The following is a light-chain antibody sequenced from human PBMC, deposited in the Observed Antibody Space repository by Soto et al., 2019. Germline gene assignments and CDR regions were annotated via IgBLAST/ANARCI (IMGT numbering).Light chain of an antibody. CDR3: QQYNNWPPHT. V-gene: IGKV3-15*01. CDR2: GAS. J-gene: IGKJ5*01. CDR1: QSVSSS. Sequence: EIVVTQSPATLSLSPWERATLSCRTSQSVSSSLAWYQQKPGQAPRLLIYGASTRATGIPARFSGSGSGTEFTLTISSLQSEDFAVYYCQQYNNWPPHTFGQGTRLEI.